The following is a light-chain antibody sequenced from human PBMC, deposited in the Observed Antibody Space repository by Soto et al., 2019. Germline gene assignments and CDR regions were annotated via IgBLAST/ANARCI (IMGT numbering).Light chain of an antibody. Sequence: EVVMTQSPATLSVSPGERATLFCRASQSISSSLAWYQQKPGQAPRLLIYDASTRATGVPARFSGSGSGTEFTLTISSLQSEDSAVYCCQQFNNWPISFGPGNKVDIK. CDR1: QSISSS. CDR3: QQFNNWPIS. J-gene: IGKJ3*01. V-gene: IGKV3-15*01. CDR2: DAS.